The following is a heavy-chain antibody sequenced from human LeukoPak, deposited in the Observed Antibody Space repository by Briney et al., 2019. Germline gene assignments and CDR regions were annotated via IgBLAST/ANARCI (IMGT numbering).Heavy chain of an antibody. J-gene: IGHJ4*02. D-gene: IGHD1-26*01. V-gene: IGHV4-34*01. CDR1: GGSFSGYY. CDR2: INHSGST. Sequence: SETLSLTCAVYGGSFSGYYWSWIRQPPGKGLEWIGEINHSGSTNYNPSLKSRVTISVDTSKNQFSLKLSSVTAADTAVYYCARGRGLGGSYYASRNDYWGQGTLVTVSS. CDR3: ARGRGLGGSYYASRNDY.